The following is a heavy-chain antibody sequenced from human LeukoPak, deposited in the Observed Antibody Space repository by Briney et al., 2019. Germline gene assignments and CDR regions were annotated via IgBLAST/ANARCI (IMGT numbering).Heavy chain of an antibody. Sequence: SGPTLVKPTQTLTLTCTFSGFSLSTSGVGVGWIRQPPGKALEWLALIYWNDDKRYSPSLKSRLTITKDTSKNQVVLTMTNMDPVDTATYHCAHPGGYCSSTSCYNHWGQGTLVTVSS. CDR2: IYWNDDK. D-gene: IGHD2-2*02. CDR3: AHPGGYCSSTSCYNH. V-gene: IGHV2-5*01. J-gene: IGHJ4*02. CDR1: GFSLSTSGVG.